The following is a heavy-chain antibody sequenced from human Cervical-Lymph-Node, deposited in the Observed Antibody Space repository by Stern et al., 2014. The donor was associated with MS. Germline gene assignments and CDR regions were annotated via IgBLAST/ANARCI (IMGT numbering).Heavy chain of an antibody. J-gene: IGHJ4*02. D-gene: IGHD6-13*01. CDR3: AKGEASSITIAGTGIDY. CDR1: GFTFDDYA. CDR2: VSWNSDTI. Sequence: EVQLVESGGGLVQPGRSLRLSCAVSGFTFDDYAMHWVRQAPGKGLEWVSGVSWNSDTIAYAESVKGRFTISRDNAKNSLYLRMSSLRAEDTAFYFCAKGEASSITIAGTGIDYWGQGTLVTVS. V-gene: IGHV3-9*01.